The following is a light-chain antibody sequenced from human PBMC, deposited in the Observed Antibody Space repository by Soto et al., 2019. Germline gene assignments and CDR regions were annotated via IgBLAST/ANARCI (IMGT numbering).Light chain of an antibody. CDR2: AAS. J-gene: IGKJ1*01. CDR3: QQSYTTPQT. Sequence: DLQMTQSPSSLSASVGDRVTITCRASQSISSYLNWYQQKPGKAPKLLIYAASSLQSGVPSRFSGSGSGTDFTLNISSLQPEDFATYYCQQSYTTPQTFGQGTKVEIK. CDR1: QSISSY. V-gene: IGKV1-39*01.